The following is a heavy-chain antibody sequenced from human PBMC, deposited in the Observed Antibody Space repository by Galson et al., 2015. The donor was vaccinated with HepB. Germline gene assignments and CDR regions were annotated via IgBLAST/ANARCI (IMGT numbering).Heavy chain of an antibody. V-gene: IGHV3-9*01. CDR2: ISWDSGTI. Sequence: SLRLSCAASGFTLEHNDMHWVRQAPGKGLEWVSGISWDSGTIGYADSVKGRFTISRDNAKNSLYLQMNSLRAEDTALYYCAKDIGQLLSSYFYCGIDVWGQGTTVIVSS. CDR1: GFTLEHND. D-gene: IGHD2/OR15-2a*01. J-gene: IGHJ6*02. CDR3: AKDIGQLLSSYFYCGIDV.